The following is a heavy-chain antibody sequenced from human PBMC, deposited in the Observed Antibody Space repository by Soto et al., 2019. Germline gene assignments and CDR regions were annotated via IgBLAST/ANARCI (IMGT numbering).Heavy chain of an antibody. Sequence: GGSLRLSCAASGFTFSDYYMSWIRQAPGKGLEWVSYISSSGSTIYYADSVKGRFTISRDNAKNSLYLQMNSLRPEDTALYYCAKDMKWGGMTTIHYFDSWGQGTLVTVSS. CDR2: ISSSGSTI. D-gene: IGHD4-17*01. CDR1: GFTFSDYY. CDR3: AKDMKWGGMTTIHYFDS. J-gene: IGHJ4*02. V-gene: IGHV3-11*01.